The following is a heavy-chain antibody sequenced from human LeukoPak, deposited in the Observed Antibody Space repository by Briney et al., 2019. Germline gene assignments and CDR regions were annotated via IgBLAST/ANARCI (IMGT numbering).Heavy chain of an antibody. Sequence: GGSLRLSCAASGLTFSTYAMHWVRQAPGKGLEWVAVIWPDSTNKYYADSVRGRFTIARDNSKNTLYLQMSSLRAEDTAMYYCARDRLTTVTTFHFDYWGQGTLVTVSS. CDR2: IWPDSTNK. D-gene: IGHD4-17*01. CDR1: GLTFSTYA. J-gene: IGHJ4*02. CDR3: ARDRLTTVTTFHFDY. V-gene: IGHV3-33*01.